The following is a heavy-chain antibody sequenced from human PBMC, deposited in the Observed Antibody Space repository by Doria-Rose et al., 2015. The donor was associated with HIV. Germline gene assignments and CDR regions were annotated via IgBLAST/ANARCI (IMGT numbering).Heavy chain of an antibody. CDR3: ARIKSSRWYHKYYFDF. Sequence: QESGPVLVKPIETLTLTCTVSGVSLSSPGMGVSWIRQPPGKALEWLANIFSDDERSYKTSLKSRLTISRGTSKSQVVLTRTDMDAVDTATYYCARIKSSRWYHKYYFDFWGQGTLVIVSA. CDR1: GVSLSSPGMG. V-gene: IGHV2-26*01. J-gene: IGHJ4*02. CDR2: IFSDDER. D-gene: IGHD6-13*01.